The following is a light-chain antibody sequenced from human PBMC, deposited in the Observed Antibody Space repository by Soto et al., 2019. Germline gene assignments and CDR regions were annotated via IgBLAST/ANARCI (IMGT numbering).Light chain of an antibody. CDR3: CSYAGSSTLMV. V-gene: IGLV2-23*02. J-gene: IGLJ2*01. Sequence: QSALTQPASVSGSPGQLITISCTGTSSDVGSYNLVSWYQQHPGKAPKLMIYEVSKRPSGVSNRFSGSKSGNTASLTISGLQAEDEADYYCCSYAGSSTLMVFGGGTKLTVL. CDR1: SSDVGSYNL. CDR2: EVS.